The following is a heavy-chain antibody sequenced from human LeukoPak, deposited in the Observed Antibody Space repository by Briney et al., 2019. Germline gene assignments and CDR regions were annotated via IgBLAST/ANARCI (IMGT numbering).Heavy chain of an antibody. CDR2: IYSGGST. D-gene: IGHD6-13*01. J-gene: IGHJ4*02. Sequence: GGSLRLSCAASGFTFSSYEMNWVRQAPGKGLEWVALIYSGGSTQYADSVKGRFTISRDNSRNTLYLQMSSLRVEDTAVYYCARDPPGIAASVSGGWGQGILVTVSS. V-gene: IGHV3-53*01. CDR1: GFTFSSYE. CDR3: ARDPPGIAASVSGG.